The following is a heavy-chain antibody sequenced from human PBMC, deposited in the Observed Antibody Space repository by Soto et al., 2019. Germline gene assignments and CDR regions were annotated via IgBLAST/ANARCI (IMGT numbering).Heavy chain of an antibody. J-gene: IGHJ6*02. Sequence: GGSLRLSCAASGFTFSGSAMHWVRQASGKGLEGVGRIRSKANSYATAYAASVKGRFTISRDDSKNTAYLQMNSLKTEDTAVYYCTRPDYGDAYYYYYGMDVWGQGTTVTVLL. CDR3: TRPDYGDAYYYYYGMDV. V-gene: IGHV3-73*01. CDR2: IRSKANSYAT. CDR1: GFTFSGSA. D-gene: IGHD4-17*01.